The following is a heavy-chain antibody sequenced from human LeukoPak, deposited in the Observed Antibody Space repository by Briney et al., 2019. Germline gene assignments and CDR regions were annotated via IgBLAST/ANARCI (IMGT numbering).Heavy chain of an antibody. D-gene: IGHD3-10*01. Sequence: LSETLSLTCTVSGGSITSGGYFWRWIRQHPGKGLEWIGYISYSGNTYYNPSLKSRLTISVDTSKNQFSLKLSSVTAADTAVYYCARSFGESYFDYWGQGILVTVSS. J-gene: IGHJ4*02. CDR2: ISYSGNT. CDR3: ARSFGESYFDY. V-gene: IGHV4-31*03. CDR1: GGSITSGGYF.